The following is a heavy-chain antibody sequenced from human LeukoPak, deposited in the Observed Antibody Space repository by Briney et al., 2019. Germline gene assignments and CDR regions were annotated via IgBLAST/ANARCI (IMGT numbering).Heavy chain of an antibody. CDR2: IYYSGST. CDR3: ARALGNSNWFDP. D-gene: IGHD1-14*01. Sequence: SETLTLTCTASGYSLSSGYYWGWIRQPPGKGLAWTGSIYYSGSTYYNPSLKSRVPISVDTSKNQCSLKLSSVTAADTAVYYCARALGNSNWFDPWGQGTLVTASS. V-gene: IGHV4-38-2*02. CDR1: GYSLSSGYY. J-gene: IGHJ5*02.